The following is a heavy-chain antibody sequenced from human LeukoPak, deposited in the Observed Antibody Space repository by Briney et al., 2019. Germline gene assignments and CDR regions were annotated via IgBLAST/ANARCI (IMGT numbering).Heavy chain of an antibody. CDR2: ISWNSGSI. CDR3: AKDISSGWYGEYYFDY. D-gene: IGHD6-19*01. V-gene: IGHV3-9*01. Sequence: PGRSLRLSCAASGFTFDDYAMHWVRQAPGKGLEWVSGISWNSGSIGYAESVKGRFTISRDNAKNSLYLQMNSLRAEDTALYYCAKDISSGWYGEYYFDYWGQGTLVTVSS. CDR1: GFTFDDYA. J-gene: IGHJ4*02.